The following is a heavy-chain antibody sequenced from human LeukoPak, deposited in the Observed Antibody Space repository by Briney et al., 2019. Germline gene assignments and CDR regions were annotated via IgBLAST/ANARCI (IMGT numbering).Heavy chain of an antibody. Sequence: SETLSLTCTVSGGSISSYYWSWIRQPPGKGLEWIGYIYYSGSTNYNPSLKSQLTISVGTSKNQFSLKLSSVTAADTAVYYCARLRGNYFPDYWGQGALVTVSS. D-gene: IGHD4-11*01. CDR1: GGSISSYY. J-gene: IGHJ4*02. CDR3: ARLRGNYFPDY. V-gene: IGHV4-59*01. CDR2: IYYSGST.